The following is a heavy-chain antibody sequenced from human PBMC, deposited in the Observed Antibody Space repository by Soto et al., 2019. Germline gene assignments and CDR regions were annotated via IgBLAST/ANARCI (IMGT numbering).Heavy chain of an antibody. CDR1: GYTFTSYG. J-gene: IGHJ4*02. Sequence: ASVKVSCKASGYTFTSYGISWVRQAPGQGLEWMGWISAYNGNTNYAQKLQGRVTMTTDTSTSTAYMELRSLRSDDTAVYYCVRFQPSYDFWSGSTNTFDYWGQGTLVTVSS. CDR3: VRFQPSYDFWSGSTNTFDY. V-gene: IGHV1-18*01. CDR2: ISAYNGNT. D-gene: IGHD3-3*01.